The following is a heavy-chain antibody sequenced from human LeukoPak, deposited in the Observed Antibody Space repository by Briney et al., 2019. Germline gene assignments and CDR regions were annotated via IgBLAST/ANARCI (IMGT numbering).Heavy chain of an antibody. J-gene: IGHJ4*02. CDR2: INPNSGGT. D-gene: IGHD4-23*01. CDR3: ATPPPAGGIGADY. V-gene: IGHV1-2*06. Sequence: GASVKVSCKACVYTFTGCYMHWVRQAPGQGLEWMGRINPNSGGTNYAQKFQGRVTLTRDTSISTAYMELSRLRSDDTAVYYCATPPPAGGIGADYWGQGTPVTASS. CDR1: VYTFTGCY.